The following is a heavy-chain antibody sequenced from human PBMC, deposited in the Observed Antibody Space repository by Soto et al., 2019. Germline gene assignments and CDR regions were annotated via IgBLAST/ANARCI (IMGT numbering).Heavy chain of an antibody. CDR2: ISDSGDRT. Sequence: EVQLMESGGGLVQPGGSLRLSCASSGVTLSMSAVNWVRQAPGKGLEWVSYISDSGDRTYYADSVKGRFTISRDRSKNTVSLQIDSLRAEDTAVYYCAKDRGIIVKAGDAFDVWGQGTKVTVSS. CDR3: AKDRGIIVKAGDAFDV. D-gene: IGHD3-16*02. CDR1: GVTLSMSA. J-gene: IGHJ3*01. V-gene: IGHV3-23*01.